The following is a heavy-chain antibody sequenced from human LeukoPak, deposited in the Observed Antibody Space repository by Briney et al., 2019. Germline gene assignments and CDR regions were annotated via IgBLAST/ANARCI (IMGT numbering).Heavy chain of an antibody. D-gene: IGHD1-26*01. V-gene: IGHV1-69*13. CDR3: ATVGGSYLGFDY. Sequence: GASVKVSCKASGYTFTSYGISWVRQAPGQGLEWMGGIIPIFGTANYAQKFQGRVTITADESTSTAYMELSSLRSEDTAVYYCATVGGSYLGFDYWGQGTLVTVSS. CDR1: GYTFTSYG. CDR2: IIPIFGTA. J-gene: IGHJ4*02.